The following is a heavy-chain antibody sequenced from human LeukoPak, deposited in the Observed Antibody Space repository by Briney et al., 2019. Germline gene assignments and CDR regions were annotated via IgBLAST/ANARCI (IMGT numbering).Heavy chain of an antibody. CDR1: GYTFTSYG. D-gene: IGHD3-10*01. CDR3: ARLHFGWFGSLGY. J-gene: IGHJ4*02. Sequence: LRASVKVSCKASGYTFTSYGISWVRQAPGQGLEWMGWISAYNGATNYAQSFQGRVTMTTDTSTSTAYMELRSLRSDDTALYYCARLHFGWFGSLGYWGQGTLVTVSS. V-gene: IGHV1-18*01. CDR2: ISAYNGAT.